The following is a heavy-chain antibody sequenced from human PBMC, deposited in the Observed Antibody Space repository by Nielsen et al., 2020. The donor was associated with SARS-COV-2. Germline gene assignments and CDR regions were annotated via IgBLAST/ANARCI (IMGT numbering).Heavy chain of an antibody. CDR1: GFTFDDYA. J-gene: IGHJ4*02. V-gene: IGHV3-9*01. CDR3: ARVYSTGRYDY. CDR2: ISWNSGSI. D-gene: IGHD5-18*01. Sequence: GGSLRLSCAASGFTFDDYAMHWVRQAPGKGLEWVSGISWNSGSIGYADSVKGRFTISRDNAKNSLYLQMNSLRAEDTALYYCARVYSTGRYDYWGQGTLVTVSS.